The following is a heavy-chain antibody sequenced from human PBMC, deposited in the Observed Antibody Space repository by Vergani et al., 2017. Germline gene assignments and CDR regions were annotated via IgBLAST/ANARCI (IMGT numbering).Heavy chain of an antibody. V-gene: IGHV5-51*01. CDR1: GYSFTSYW. D-gene: IGHD3-3*01. Sequence: EVQLVQSGAEVKKPGESLKISCKGSGYSFTSYWIGWVRQMPGKGLEWMGIIYPGDSDTRYSPSFQGQVTIPADKSISTAYLQWSSLKASDTAMYYCARLSRITIFGVANWDAFDIWGQGTMVTVSS. CDR3: ARLSRITIFGVANWDAFDI. J-gene: IGHJ3*02. CDR2: IYPGDSDT.